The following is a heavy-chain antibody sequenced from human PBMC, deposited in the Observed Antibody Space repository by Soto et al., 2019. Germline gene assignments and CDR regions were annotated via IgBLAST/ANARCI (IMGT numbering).Heavy chain of an antibody. CDR2: IYRNGHT. CDR3: ARGPSTSSIGTFDI. CDR1: GGPISAFY. J-gene: IGHJ3*02. Sequence: DTLSLTCTVSGGPISAFYLHLIRQSAEKGLEWIGRIYRNGHTTYNPSLNSRVTMSVDTSNHLFSLQLKSVTAADTATYYCARGPSTSSIGTFDIWGQGTMVTVSS. V-gene: IGHV4-4*07. D-gene: IGHD6-6*01.